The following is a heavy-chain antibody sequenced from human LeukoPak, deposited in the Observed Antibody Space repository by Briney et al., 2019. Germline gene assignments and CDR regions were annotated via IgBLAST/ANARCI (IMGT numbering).Heavy chain of an antibody. Sequence: ASVKVSCKASGYTFTGYYIHWVRQARGQGLEWMGWINSNSGGTYFAQKFEARVTLTRDTIINTGYMEMRGLTSDDTAVYYCAKSQYSFASGSSRPLFDYWGQGTLVTVSS. V-gene: IGHV1-2*02. CDR2: INSNSGGT. CDR3: AKSQYSFASGSSRPLFDY. CDR1: GYTFTGYY. J-gene: IGHJ4*02. D-gene: IGHD3-10*01.